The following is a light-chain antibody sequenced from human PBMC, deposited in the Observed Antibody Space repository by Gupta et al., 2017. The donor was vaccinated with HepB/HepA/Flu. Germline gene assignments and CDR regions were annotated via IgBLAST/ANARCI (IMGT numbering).Light chain of an antibody. CDR1: QSLLPADGETD. CDR2: EVS. J-gene: IGKJ2*04. V-gene: IGKV2D-29*01. CDR3: MQNVNLHCR. Sequence: EIVMTQTPLSLSVTPGQSAPISCKSSQSLLPADGETDLYWYLQKPGQPPQLLIYEVSKRCSGVPDRFSGSGSETDFTLKISRVEAEDVGVYYCMQNVNLHCRVGQETKLEIK.